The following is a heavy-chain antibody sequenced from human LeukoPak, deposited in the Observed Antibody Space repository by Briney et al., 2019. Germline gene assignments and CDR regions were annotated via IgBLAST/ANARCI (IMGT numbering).Heavy chain of an antibody. Sequence: GGSLRLSCAASGFTFSSYAMHWVRQAPGKGLEWVAVISYDGSNKYYVDSVKGRFTISRDNSKNTLYLQMNSLRAEDTAVYYCARDVYSSGWTPRFWGQGTLVTVSS. CDR2: ISYDGSNK. D-gene: IGHD6-19*01. J-gene: IGHJ4*02. V-gene: IGHV3-30-3*01. CDR1: GFTFSSYA. CDR3: ARDVYSSGWTPRF.